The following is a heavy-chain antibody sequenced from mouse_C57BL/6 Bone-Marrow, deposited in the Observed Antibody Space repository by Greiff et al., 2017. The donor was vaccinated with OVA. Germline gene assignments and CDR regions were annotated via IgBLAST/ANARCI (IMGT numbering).Heavy chain of an antibody. V-gene: IGHV5-16*01. CDR2: INYDGSST. CDR3: ARDYDGPFAY. Sequence: EVKVVESEGGLVQPGSSMKLSCTASGFTFSDYYMAWVRQVPEKGLEWVANINYDGSSTYYLDSLKSRFIISRDNAKNILYLQMSSLKSEDTATYYCARDYDGPFAYWGQGTLVTVSA. CDR1: GFTFSDYY. J-gene: IGHJ3*01. D-gene: IGHD1-2*01.